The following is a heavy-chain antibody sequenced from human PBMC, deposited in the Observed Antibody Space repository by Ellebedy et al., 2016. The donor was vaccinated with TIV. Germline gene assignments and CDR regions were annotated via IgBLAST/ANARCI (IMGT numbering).Heavy chain of an antibody. D-gene: IGHD3-10*01. CDR1: GGTFSSYA. CDR2: IIPILGIA. V-gene: IGHV1-69*04. CDR3: ARDPDYYGSGSCP. J-gene: IGHJ5*02. Sequence: SVKVSXXASGGTFSSYAISWVRQAPGQGLEWMGRIIPILGIANYAQKFQGRVTITADKSTSTAYMELSSLRSEDTAVYYCARDPDYYGSGSCPWGQGTLVTVSS.